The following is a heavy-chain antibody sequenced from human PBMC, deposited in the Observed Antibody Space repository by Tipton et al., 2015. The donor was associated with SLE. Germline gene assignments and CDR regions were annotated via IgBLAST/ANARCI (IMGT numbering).Heavy chain of an antibody. J-gene: IGHJ5*02. Sequence: GSLRLSCAASGFTFSSYAMSWVRQAPGKGLEWVSAISGSGGSTYYADSVKGRFTISRDNSKNTLYLQMNNLRVEDTALYYCARDARPRVVGSPYSSGFFDPWGQGTLVTVSS. CDR2: ISGSGGST. CDR3: ARDARPRVVGSPYSSGFFDP. D-gene: IGHD6-19*01. CDR1: GFTFSSYA. V-gene: IGHV3-23*01.